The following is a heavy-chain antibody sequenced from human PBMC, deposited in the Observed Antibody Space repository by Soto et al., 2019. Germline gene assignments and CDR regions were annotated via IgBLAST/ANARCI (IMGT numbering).Heavy chain of an antibody. Sequence: HPGGSLRLSCAASGFTFSSYEMDWVRQAPGKGLEWVSYISSSGSTIYYADSVKGRFTISRDNAKNSLYLQMNSLRAEDTAVYYCARAREEMATIPFDYWGQGTLVTVSS. V-gene: IGHV3-48*03. J-gene: IGHJ4*02. CDR3: ARAREEMATIPFDY. CDR2: ISSSGSTI. CDR1: GFTFSSYE. D-gene: IGHD5-12*01.